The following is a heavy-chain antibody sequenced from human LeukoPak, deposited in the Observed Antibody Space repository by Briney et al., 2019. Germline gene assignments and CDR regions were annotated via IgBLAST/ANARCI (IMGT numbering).Heavy chain of an antibody. J-gene: IGHJ6*03. CDR2: ICYSGST. D-gene: IGHD5-12*01. V-gene: IGHV4-39*07. Sequence: SETLSLTCTVSGGSISSSSYYWGWIRQPPGKGLEWIGSICYSGSTYYNPSLKSRVTISVDTSKNQFSLKLSSVTAADTAVYYCARLSGYGLHYHYYMDVWGKGTTVTVSS. CDR3: ARLSGYGLHYHYYMDV. CDR1: GGSISSSSYY.